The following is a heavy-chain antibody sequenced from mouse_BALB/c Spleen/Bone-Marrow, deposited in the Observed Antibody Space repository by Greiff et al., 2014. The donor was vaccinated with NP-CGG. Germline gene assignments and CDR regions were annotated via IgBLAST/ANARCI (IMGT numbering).Heavy chain of an antibody. V-gene: IGHV1S81*02. CDR1: GYTFTSYW. D-gene: IGHD1-1*01. CDR3: ARRTTTVVATDY. J-gene: IGHJ2*01. Sequence: QVQLKDSGAELVKPGASVKLSCKASGYTFTSYWMHWVKQRPGQGLEWIGEINPSNGRTNYNEKFKSKATLTVDKSSSAAYMQLSSLTSEDSAVYYCARRTTTVVATDYWGRGTTLTVSS. CDR2: INPSNGRT.